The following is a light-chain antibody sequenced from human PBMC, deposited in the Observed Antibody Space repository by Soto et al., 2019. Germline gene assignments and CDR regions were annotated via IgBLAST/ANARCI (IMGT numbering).Light chain of an antibody. CDR2: DAS. CDR1: QSVSTY. CDR3: QQRSNWPPLYN. Sequence: EIVLTQSPATLSLSPGEIATLSCRASQSVSTYLAWYQHKPGHAPRLLIYDASNRATGNPARFSGSGSWTDFTLTISSLAPEDFAGSYCQQRSNWPPLYNFGQGTNLEIK. J-gene: IGKJ2*01. V-gene: IGKV3-11*01.